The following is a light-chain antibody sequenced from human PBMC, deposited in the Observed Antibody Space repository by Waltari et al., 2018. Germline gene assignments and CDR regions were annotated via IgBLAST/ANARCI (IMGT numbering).Light chain of an antibody. CDR3: QAWGSDTII. CDR2: QGT. CDR1: ELGEKF. Sequence: SYELTQPPSVSVSPGQTASTTSSGAELGEKFPCWYQQKPGQSPVLVIYQGTKRPSGIPERFSGSNSGNTVTLTISGTQAMDEADYYCQAWGSDTIIFGGGTKLTVL. J-gene: IGLJ2*01. V-gene: IGLV3-1*01.